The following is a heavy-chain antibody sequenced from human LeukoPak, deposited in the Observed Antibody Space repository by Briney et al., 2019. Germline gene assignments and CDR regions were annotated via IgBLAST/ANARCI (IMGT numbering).Heavy chain of an antibody. J-gene: IGHJ4*02. CDR2: IHIGGST. V-gene: IGHV4-39*07. Sequence: PSETLSLTCTVSGGSISSSAYHWGWIRQPPGKGLEWIGSIHIGGSTYYNPSFKSRVTISVDTSKNQFSLKLSSVTAADTAVYYCARDVGSRDGYNYWGQGTLVTVSS. CDR1: GGSISSSAYH. CDR3: ARDVGSRDGYNY. D-gene: IGHD5-24*01.